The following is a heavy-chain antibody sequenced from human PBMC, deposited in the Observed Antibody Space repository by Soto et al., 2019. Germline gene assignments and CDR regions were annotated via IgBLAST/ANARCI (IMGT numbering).Heavy chain of an antibody. CDR1: GGSISSGDYY. V-gene: IGHV4-30-4*01. CDR3: ARDAGRFEADY. CDR2: IYYSGST. J-gene: IGHJ4*02. Sequence: PSETLSLTCTVSGGSISSGDYYWSWIRQPPGKGLEWIGYIYYSGSTYYNPSLKSRVTISVDTSKNQFSLKLSSVTAADTAVYYCARDAGRFEADYWGQGTLVTVSS. D-gene: IGHD2-15*01.